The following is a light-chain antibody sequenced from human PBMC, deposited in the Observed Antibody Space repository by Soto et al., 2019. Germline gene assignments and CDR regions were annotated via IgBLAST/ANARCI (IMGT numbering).Light chain of an antibody. V-gene: IGLV2-14*01. J-gene: IGLJ1*01. CDR3: SSKTSSSSPFV. CDR2: EVS. Sequence: QSALTQPASVSGSPGQSITISCTGSTSDVGAYNYVSWYKHHPGQAPQLMIYEVSNRPSGVSNRFSGSKSGNTASLTISGLLADDEGDYYCSSKTSSSSPFVFGTGTKVTVL. CDR1: TSDVGAYNY.